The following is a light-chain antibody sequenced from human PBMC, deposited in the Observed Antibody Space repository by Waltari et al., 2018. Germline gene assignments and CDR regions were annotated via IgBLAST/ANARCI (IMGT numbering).Light chain of an antibody. CDR2: EDT. V-gene: IGLV3-10*01. J-gene: IGLJ2*01. CDR1: ASPQKN. Sequence: SYELTHPPSVPVPPGQTARPTRPGHASPQKNATWYQQKSGQPPVLVIYEDTKRPSGIPERFSGSSSGTMATLTISGAQVEDEADYYCYSTDSSGYDRVFGGGTKLTVL. CDR3: YSTDSSGYDRV.